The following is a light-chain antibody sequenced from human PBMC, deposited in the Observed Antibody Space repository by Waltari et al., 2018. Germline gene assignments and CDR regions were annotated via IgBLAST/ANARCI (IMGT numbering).Light chain of an antibody. J-gene: IGLJ1*01. CDR2: EVF. Sequence: QSALTQPASVSGTPGQSITISCSGTTSDVGSYDLVSCDQQHPGEAPKLLICEVFKRPPDTSSRFSGAKSGSTASLTISGLQPEDEADYYCCSYAGRGTYVFGSGTKVTVL. CDR1: TSDVGSYDL. CDR3: CSYAGRGTYV. V-gene: IGLV2-23*02.